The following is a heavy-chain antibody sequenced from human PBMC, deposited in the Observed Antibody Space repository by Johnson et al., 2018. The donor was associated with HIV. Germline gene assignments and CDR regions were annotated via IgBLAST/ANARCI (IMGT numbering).Heavy chain of an antibody. CDR1: GFTFSSYG. J-gene: IGHJ3*02. CDR3: AKGVMTMIVGATDAFDI. CDR2: ISYDGSNK. V-gene: IGHV3-30*18. Sequence: QVQLVESGGGVVQPGRSLRLSCAASGFTFSSYGMHWVRQAPGKGLEWVAVISYDGSNKYYADSVKGRFTISRDTSKNTLYLQMNSLRAEDTAVYYCAKGVMTMIVGATDAFDIWGQGTMVTVSS. D-gene: IGHD3-22*01.